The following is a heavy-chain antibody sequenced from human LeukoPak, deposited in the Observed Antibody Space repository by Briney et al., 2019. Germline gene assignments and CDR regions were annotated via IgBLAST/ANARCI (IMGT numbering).Heavy chain of an antibody. CDR1: GGSFSGYY. J-gene: IGHJ4*02. D-gene: IGHD2-2*01. V-gene: IGHV3-7*01. Sequence: RTSETLSLTCAVYGGSFSGYYWSWIRQPPGKGLEWVANIKGDGSEKYYVDSVKGRFTISRDNAKNSVYLQMSSLRDEDTAVYYCARGRRDTQYQVFDYWGQGTLVTVSS. CDR3: ARGRRDTQYQVFDY. CDR2: IKGDGSEK.